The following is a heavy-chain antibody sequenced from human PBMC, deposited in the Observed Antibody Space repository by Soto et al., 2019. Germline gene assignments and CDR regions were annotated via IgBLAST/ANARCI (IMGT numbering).Heavy chain of an antibody. CDR2: IYYSGST. CDR3: ARAPYDYIWGSYPRCWFDP. CDR1: GGSIISYY. D-gene: IGHD3-16*02. V-gene: IGHV4-59*12. Sequence: SETLSLTCTVSGGSIISYYWSWIRQPPWKGLEWIGYIYYSGSTNYNPSLKSRVTISVDTSKNQFSLKLSSVTAADTAVYYCARAPYDYIWGSYPRCWFDPWGQGTLVTVSS. J-gene: IGHJ5*02.